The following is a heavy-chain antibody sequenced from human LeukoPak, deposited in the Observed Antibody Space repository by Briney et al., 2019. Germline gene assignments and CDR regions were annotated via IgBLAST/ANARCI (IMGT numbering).Heavy chain of an antibody. CDR3: VKESGFMVAPNSAFDI. Sequence: GGSLRLSCSASGFTFNSYPLHWVRQAPGKGREYVSVISSHGGSTYYADSVKGRFTISRDNSKNTLYLQMSSLRAEDTAVYYCVKESGFMVAPNSAFDIWGQGTMVTVSS. J-gene: IGHJ3*02. V-gene: IGHV3-64D*06. CDR1: GFTFNSYP. CDR2: ISSHGGST. D-gene: IGHD4/OR15-4a*01.